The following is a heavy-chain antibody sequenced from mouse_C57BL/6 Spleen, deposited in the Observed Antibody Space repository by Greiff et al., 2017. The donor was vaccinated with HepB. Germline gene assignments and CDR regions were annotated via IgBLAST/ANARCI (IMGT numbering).Heavy chain of an antibody. CDR2: INPGSGGT. V-gene: IGHV1-54*01. J-gene: IGHJ4*01. D-gene: IGHD2-2*01. Sequence: QVQLQQSGAELVRPGTSVKVSCKASGYAFTNYLIEWVKQRPGQGLEWIGVINPGSGGTNYNEKFKGKATLTADKSSSTAYMQLSSLTSEDSAVYFCARSGGYDDYAMDYWGQGTSVTVSS. CDR1: GYAFTNYL. CDR3: ARSGGYDDYAMDY.